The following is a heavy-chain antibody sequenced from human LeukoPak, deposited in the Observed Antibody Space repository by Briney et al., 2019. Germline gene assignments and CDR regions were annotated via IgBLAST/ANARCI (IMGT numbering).Heavy chain of an antibody. Sequence: GGSLRLSCAASGLSVSGNYMTGGRQAPGKGLEWVSVIYDDGSTYYADSVKGRRTISRDNSKNTLYLRMNNVRADDAAVSHCASDRRNKAPEYGATGQPYFQYYYGMDVWGQGTTVAVSS. D-gene: IGHD3-10*01. V-gene: IGHV3-53*01. CDR3: ASDRRNKAPEYGATGQPYFQYYYGMDV. J-gene: IGHJ6*02. CDR2: IYDDGST. CDR1: GLSVSGNY.